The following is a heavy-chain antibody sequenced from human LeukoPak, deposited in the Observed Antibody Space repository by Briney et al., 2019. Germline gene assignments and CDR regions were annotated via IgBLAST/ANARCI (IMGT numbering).Heavy chain of an antibody. V-gene: IGHV3-74*01. CDR1: GFTFSSDL. J-gene: IGHJ4*02. Sequence: GGSLRLSCAASGFTFSSDLMHWVRRVPGGGRVWVSRINRDGSSTAYADSVKGRFTISRDNAKNTLYLQMKSLRVEDTAVYYCGRALGSPLDYWGQGTLVTVSS. D-gene: IGHD1-26*01. CDR3: GRALGSPLDY. CDR2: INRDGSST.